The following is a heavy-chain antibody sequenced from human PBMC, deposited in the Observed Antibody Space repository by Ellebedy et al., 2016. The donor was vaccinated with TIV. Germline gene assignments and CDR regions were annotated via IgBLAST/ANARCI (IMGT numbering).Heavy chain of an antibody. CDR3: ARETPAPGSGSSIIDY. CDR2: IYYSGST. Sequence: MPSETLSLTCTVSGGSISSGGYYWSWIRQHPGKGLEWIGYIYYSGSTNYNPSLKSRVTISVDTSKNQFSLKLSSVTAADTAVYYCARETPAPGSGSSIIDYWGQGTLVTVSS. V-gene: IGHV4-61*08. CDR1: GGSISSGGYY. J-gene: IGHJ4*02. D-gene: IGHD3-10*01.